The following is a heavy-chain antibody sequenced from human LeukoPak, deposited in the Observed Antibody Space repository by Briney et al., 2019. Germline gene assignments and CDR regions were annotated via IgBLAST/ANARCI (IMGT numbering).Heavy chain of an antibody. J-gene: IGHJ5*02. CDR2: INEDGSET. V-gene: IGHV3-7*01. D-gene: IGHD7-27*01. CDR1: GFTFTSYW. CDR3: AKDRELGIGLS. Sequence: TGGSLRLSCAAPGFTFTSYWMTWVRQAPGKGLEWVANINEDGSETYYVDSVKGRFTISRDNAKKSVDLQMNSLRAEDTAVYYCAKDRELGIGLSWGQGTLVTVSS.